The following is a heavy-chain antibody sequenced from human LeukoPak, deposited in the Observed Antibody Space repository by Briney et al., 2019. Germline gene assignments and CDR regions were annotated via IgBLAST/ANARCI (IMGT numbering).Heavy chain of an antibody. V-gene: IGHV3-30*18. CDR3: AKDRRCSSTSCPFDY. J-gene: IGHJ4*02. CDR2: ISYDGSNK. CDR1: GFTFSSYG. Sequence: GGSLRLSCAASGFTFSSYGMHWVRQAPGKGLEWVAVISYDGSNKYYADSVKGRFTISRDNSKNTLYLQMNSLRAEDTAVYYCAKDRRCSSTSCPFDYWGQGTLVTVYS. D-gene: IGHD2-2*01.